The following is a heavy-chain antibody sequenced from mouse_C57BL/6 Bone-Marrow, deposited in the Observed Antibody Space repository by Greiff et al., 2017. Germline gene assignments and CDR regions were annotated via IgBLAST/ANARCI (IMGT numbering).Heavy chain of an antibody. D-gene: IGHD3-2*02. CDR1: GFTFSDYY. J-gene: IGHJ4*01. CDR2: ISNGGGST. Sequence: EVKLMESGGGLVQPGGSLKLSCAASGFTFSDYYMYWVRQTPEKRLEWVAYISNGGGSTYYPDTVKGRFTISRDNAKNTLYLQMSRLKSEDTAMYYCARQRDDSSGYYYAMDYWGQGTSVTVSS. V-gene: IGHV5-12*01. CDR3: ARQRDDSSGYYYAMDY.